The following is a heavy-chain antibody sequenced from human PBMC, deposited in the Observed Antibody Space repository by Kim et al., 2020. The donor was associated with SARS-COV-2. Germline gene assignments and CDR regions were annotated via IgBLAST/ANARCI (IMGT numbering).Heavy chain of an antibody. J-gene: IGHJ4*02. Sequence: DGSKKNYADTVKGRFTISRDNSKNTLYLDMNSLRAEDTAVYYCARALSDYWGQGTLVTVSS. CDR3: ARALSDY. V-gene: IGHV3-30-3*01. CDR2: DGSKK. D-gene: IGHD3-10*01.